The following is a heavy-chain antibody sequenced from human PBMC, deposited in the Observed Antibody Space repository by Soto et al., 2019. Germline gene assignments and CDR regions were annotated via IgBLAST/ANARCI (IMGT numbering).Heavy chain of an antibody. CDR3: VRRAVSATASCGAFDV. Sequence: GGTLTLTCAVSGFTITSVGKNWVRQAPGKGWVWLSTVSPGGYLSYITHSVKGQFTMSRDNSRRTLHLQMDSLRAEDAAVYFSVRRAVSATASCGAFDVWGQGTVVTVSS. V-gene: IGHV3-23*01. J-gene: IGHJ3*01. CDR1: GFTITSVG. D-gene: IGHD2-2*01. CDR2: VSPGGYLS.